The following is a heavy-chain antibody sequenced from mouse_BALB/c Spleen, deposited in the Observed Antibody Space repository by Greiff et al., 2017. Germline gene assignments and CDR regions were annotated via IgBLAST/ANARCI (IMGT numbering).Heavy chain of an antibody. CDR3: ARNYGSSSFAY. V-gene: IGHV14-3*02. CDR2: IDPANGNN. CDR1: GFNIKDTY. D-gene: IGHD1-1*01. Sequence: VQLQQSGAELVKPGASVKLSCTASGFNIKDTYMHWVQQRPEQGLEWIGRIDPANGNNKYDPKFQGKATITADTSSNTAYLQLSSLTSEDTAVYYCARNYGSSSFAYWGQGTLVTVSA. J-gene: IGHJ3*01.